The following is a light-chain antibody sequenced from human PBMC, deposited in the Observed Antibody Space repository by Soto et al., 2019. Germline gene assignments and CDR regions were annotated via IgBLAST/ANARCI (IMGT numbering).Light chain of an antibody. CDR3: AAWDGSLQTWV. Sequence: QPVLTQPPSASGTPGQRVTISCSGSSSNIGSNIVNWYQQLPGTAPKILIYTNNQRPSGFPDRFSDSKSGTSASLAISGLQSEDEADYYCAAWDGSLQTWVFGGGTKLTVL. CDR2: TNN. CDR1: SSNIGSNI. J-gene: IGLJ3*02. V-gene: IGLV1-44*01.